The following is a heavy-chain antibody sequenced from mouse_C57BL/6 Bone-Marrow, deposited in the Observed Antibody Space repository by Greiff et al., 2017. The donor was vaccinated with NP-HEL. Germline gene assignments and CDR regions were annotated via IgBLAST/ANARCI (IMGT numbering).Heavy chain of an antibody. CDR1: GFTFSSYA. D-gene: IGHD2-4*01. V-gene: IGHV5-9-1*02. CDR3: TRDPYYDYDWYFDV. CDR2: ISSGGDYI. J-gene: IGHJ1*03. Sequence: EVQLVESGEGLVKPGGSLKLSCAASGFTFSSYAMSWVRQTPEKRLEWVAYISSGGDYIYYADTVKGRFTISRDNARNTLYLQMSSLKSEDTAMYYCTRDPYYDYDWYFDVWGTGTTVTVSS.